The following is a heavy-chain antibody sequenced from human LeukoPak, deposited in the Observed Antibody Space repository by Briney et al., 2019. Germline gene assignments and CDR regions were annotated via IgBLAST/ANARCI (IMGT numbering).Heavy chain of an antibody. D-gene: IGHD1-26*01. CDR3: AKGLVGASTAFDY. V-gene: IGHV3-23*01. Sequence: QPGGSLRLSCAASGFTFSSYGMSWVRQAPGKGLEWVSAISGSGGSTYYADSVKGRFTISRDNSKNTLYLQMNSLRAEDTAVYYCAKGLVGASTAFDYWGQGTLVTVSS. J-gene: IGHJ4*02. CDR1: GFTFSSYG. CDR2: ISGSGGST.